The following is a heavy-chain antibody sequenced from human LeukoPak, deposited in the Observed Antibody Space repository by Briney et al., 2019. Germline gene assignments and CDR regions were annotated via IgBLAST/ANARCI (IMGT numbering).Heavy chain of an antibody. V-gene: IGHV3-33*06. Sequence: PGRSLRLSCEASGFTFSHYGMHWVRQAPARGWSGWQLWSDATNQYYAGSVKGRFTISRDNFKNTVSLQMNSLRAEDTAIYYCAKDAQRGFDYSNSLEHWGQGSLVTVSS. CDR2: WSDATNQ. D-gene: IGHD4-11*01. CDR1: GFTFSHYG. J-gene: IGHJ4*02. CDR3: AKDAQRGFDYSNSLEH.